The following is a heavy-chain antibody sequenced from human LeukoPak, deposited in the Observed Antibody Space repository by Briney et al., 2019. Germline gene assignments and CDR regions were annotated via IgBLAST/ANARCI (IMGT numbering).Heavy chain of an antibody. V-gene: IGHV4-34*01. CDR1: GGSFSGYY. D-gene: IGHD2-15*01. CDR3: AREGGHSI. CDR2: INHSGSA. J-gene: IGHJ3*02. Sequence: SETLSLTCAVYGGSFSGYYWSWLRHPPGKGLEWIGEINHSGSANYNPSLKSRVTISVDTSKNQFSLKLSSVTAADTAVYYCAREGGHSIWGQGTMVTVSS.